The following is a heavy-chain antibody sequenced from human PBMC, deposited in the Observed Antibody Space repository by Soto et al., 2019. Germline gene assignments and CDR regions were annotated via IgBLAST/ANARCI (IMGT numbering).Heavy chain of an antibody. V-gene: IGHV4-39*01. Sequence: PSETLSLTCTVSGDSITSNSYFWAWIRQPPGKGLEWIGSIYYSGTTYYNPSLKSRVTISVDRSKNQFSLKLSSVTAADTAVYYCVRVPHSYDDSSGYYLDYWGQGTLVTVSS. CDR2: IYYSGTT. D-gene: IGHD3-22*01. CDR3: VRVPHSYDDSSGYYLDY. J-gene: IGHJ4*02. CDR1: GDSITSNSYF.